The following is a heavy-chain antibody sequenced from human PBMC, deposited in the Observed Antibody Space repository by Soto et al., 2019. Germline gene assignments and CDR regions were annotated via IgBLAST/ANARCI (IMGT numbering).Heavy chain of an antibody. J-gene: IGHJ4*02. Sequence: SETLSLTCAVYGGSFSGYYWSWIRQPPGKGLEWIGEINHSGSTNYNPSLKSRVTISVDTSKNQFSLKLSSVTAADTAVYYCAREREKSSRSYYFDYWGQGTLVTVSS. CDR3: AREREKSSRSYYFDY. CDR1: GGSFSGYY. CDR2: INHSGST. V-gene: IGHV4-34*01. D-gene: IGHD6-13*01.